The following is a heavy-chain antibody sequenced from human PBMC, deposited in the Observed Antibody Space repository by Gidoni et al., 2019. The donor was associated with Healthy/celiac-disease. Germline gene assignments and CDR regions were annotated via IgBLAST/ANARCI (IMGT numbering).Heavy chain of an antibody. Sequence: EVQLVQSGAEVKKPGESLRISCKGSGYSFTSYWISWVRQMPGKGLEWMGRIDPSDSYTNYSPSFQGHVTISADKSISTAYLQWSSLKASDTAMYYCARSRVVVAATIWFDPWGQGTLVTVSS. CDR3: ARSRVVVAATIWFDP. J-gene: IGHJ5*02. D-gene: IGHD2-15*01. V-gene: IGHV5-10-1*03. CDR2: IDPSDSYT. CDR1: GYSFTSYW.